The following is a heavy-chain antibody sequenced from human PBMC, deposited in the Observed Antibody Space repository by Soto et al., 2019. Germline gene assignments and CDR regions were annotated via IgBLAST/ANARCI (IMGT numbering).Heavy chain of an antibody. V-gene: IGHV4-4*07. CDR2: IYTSGST. CDR1: GGSISSYY. D-gene: IGHD2-2*01. CDR3: ARGMWSQMLLSGHSWFDP. Sequence: SETLSLTCTVSGGSISSYYWSWIRQPAGKGLEWIGRIYTSGSTNYNPSPKSRVTMSVDTSKNQFSLKLSSVTAADTAVYYCARGMWSQMLLSGHSWFDPWGQGTLVTVSS. J-gene: IGHJ5*02.